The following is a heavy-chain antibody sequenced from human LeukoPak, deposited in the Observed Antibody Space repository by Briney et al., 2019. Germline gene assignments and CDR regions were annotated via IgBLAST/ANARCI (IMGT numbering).Heavy chain of an antibody. CDR2: INHSGST. CDR1: GGSFNGYY. V-gene: IGHV4-34*01. D-gene: IGHD4-23*01. Sequence: SETLSLTCAVYGGSFNGYYWSWIRQPPGKGLEWIGEINHSGSTNYNPSLKSRITISVDTSKNQFSLKLSSVTAADTAVYYCARVQWELGFDYWGQGTLVTVSS. CDR3: ARVQWELGFDY. J-gene: IGHJ4*02.